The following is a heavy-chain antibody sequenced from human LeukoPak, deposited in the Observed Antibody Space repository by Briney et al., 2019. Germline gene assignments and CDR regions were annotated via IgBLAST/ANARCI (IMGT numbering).Heavy chain of an antibody. CDR2: ISGSGGST. J-gene: IGHJ4*02. Sequence: GGSLRLSCAASGFTFSSYAMSWVRQAPGKGLEWVSAISGSGGSTYYADSVKGRFAISRDNSKKTLHLQMNSLRAEDTAVYYCANIGNYYDSSGYSGDYWGQGTLVTVSS. CDR1: GFTFSSYA. CDR3: ANIGNYYDSSGYSGDY. D-gene: IGHD3-22*01. V-gene: IGHV3-23*01.